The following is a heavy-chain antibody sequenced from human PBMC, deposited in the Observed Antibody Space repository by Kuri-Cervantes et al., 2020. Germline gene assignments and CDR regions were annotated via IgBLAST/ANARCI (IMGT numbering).Heavy chain of an antibody. D-gene: IGHD3-10*01. CDR1: GYTFTGYY. V-gene: IGHV1-2*02. CDR2: INPNSGGT. J-gene: IGHJ6*03. Sequence: ASVKVSCKASGYTFTGYYMHWVRQAPGQGLEWMGWINPNSGGTNYAQKFQGRVTMTRDTSISTAYMELSRLRSDDTAVYYCAREGYYGSGSSYYYYYMDVWGKGTTVTVSS. CDR3: AREGYYGSGSSYYYYYMDV.